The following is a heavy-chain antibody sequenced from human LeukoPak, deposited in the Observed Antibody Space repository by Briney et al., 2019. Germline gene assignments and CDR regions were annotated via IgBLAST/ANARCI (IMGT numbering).Heavy chain of an antibody. Sequence: PGGSLRLSCAASGFTVSSNYMSWVRQAAGKGLEWVSVIYSGGSTYYADSVRGRFSISRDNSKNTLYLQMDSLRAEDTAVYYCARDNGREIRGDYWGQGTLVTVSS. J-gene: IGHJ4*02. V-gene: IGHV3-53*01. CDR2: IYSGGST. CDR1: GFTVSSNY. CDR3: ARDNGREIRGDY. D-gene: IGHD1-26*01.